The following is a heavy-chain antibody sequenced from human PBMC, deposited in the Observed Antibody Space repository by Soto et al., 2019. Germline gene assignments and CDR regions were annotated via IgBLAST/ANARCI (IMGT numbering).Heavy chain of an antibody. D-gene: IGHD6-19*01. CDR1: GYTFTSYY. V-gene: IGHV1-46*01. CDR3: ARANPGGYSSGWYLNYFDY. CDR2: INPSGGST. J-gene: IGHJ4*02. Sequence: ASVKVSCKASGYTFTSYYMHWVRQAPGQGLEWMGIINPSGGSTSYAQKFQGRVTMTRDTSTSTVYMELSSLRSEDTAVYYCARANPGGYSSGWYLNYFDYWGQGTLVTVSS.